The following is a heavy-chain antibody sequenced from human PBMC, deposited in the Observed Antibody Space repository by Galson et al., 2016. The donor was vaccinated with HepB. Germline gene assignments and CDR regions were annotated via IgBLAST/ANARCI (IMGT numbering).Heavy chain of an antibody. CDR2: IYSGGST. J-gene: IGHJ6*02. CDR1: GFSVSSNY. D-gene: IGHD2-2*01. V-gene: IGHV3-53*01. CDR3: ARGGIPVAFYPSVRGMDV. Sequence: SLRLSCAVSGFSVSSNYVNWVRQAPGKGLEWVSVIYSGGSTYYADSVKGRFTISRDNSKNTLYLQMNSLRAEDTAVYYCARGGIPVAFYPSVRGMDVWGQGTTVTVSS.